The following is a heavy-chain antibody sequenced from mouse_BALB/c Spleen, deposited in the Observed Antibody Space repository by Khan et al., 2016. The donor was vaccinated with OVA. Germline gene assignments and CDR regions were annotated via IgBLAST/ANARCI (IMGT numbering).Heavy chain of an antibody. D-gene: IGHD2-2*01. J-gene: IGHJ3*01. Sequence: QMQLEESGAELVKPGASVKLSCKASGYTFTSYYMYWVKQRPGQGLEWIGEINPSNGGTNCNEKFTSKATLTVDKSSSTAYMQLSSLTSEDSAVYYCTRSGYGSFAYWGQGTLVTVS. V-gene: IGHV1S81*02. CDR1: GYTFTSYY. CDR2: INPSNGGT. CDR3: TRSGYGSFAY.